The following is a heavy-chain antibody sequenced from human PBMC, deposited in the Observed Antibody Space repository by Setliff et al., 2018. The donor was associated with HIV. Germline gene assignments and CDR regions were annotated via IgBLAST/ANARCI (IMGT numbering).Heavy chain of an antibody. CDR3: ARDSRWLQFPYFDS. V-gene: IGHV4-38-2*02. CDR2: IYHTGST. Sequence: PSETLSLTCTVSGNSITRDYQWGWIRQPPGKGLEWIGSIYHTGSTYYNPSLKSRVTMSVDTSKNQFSLKLSSVTAADTAVYYCARDSRWLQFPYFDSWGQGTPVTVS. D-gene: IGHD5-12*01. J-gene: IGHJ4*01. CDR1: GNSITRDYQ.